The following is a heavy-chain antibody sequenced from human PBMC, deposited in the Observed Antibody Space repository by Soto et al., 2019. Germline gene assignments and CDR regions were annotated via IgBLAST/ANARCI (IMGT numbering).Heavy chain of an antibody. Sequence: EVQLVESGGGLVQPGGSLRLSCVASGLTFTTYWMTWVRQAPGKGLEWVANIKQDGSEKYYVDSVKGRFTISRDDAENSLYLQMNNLRAEDTAVYYCSRGQRAAIGDYYYHGMDVWGQGTTVTVSS. CDR1: GLTFTTYW. CDR2: IKQDGSEK. D-gene: IGHD2-2*02. V-gene: IGHV3-7*03. J-gene: IGHJ6*02. CDR3: SRGQRAAIGDYYYHGMDV.